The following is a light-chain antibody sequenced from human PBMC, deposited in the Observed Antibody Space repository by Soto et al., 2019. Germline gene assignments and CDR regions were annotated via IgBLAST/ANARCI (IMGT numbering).Light chain of an antibody. CDR1: QSISSW. CDR2: KAS. V-gene: IGKV1-5*03. J-gene: IGKJ4*01. Sequence: DLQMTQSPSTLSAPVADRVTITCRASQSISSWLAWYQQKPGKAPKLLIYKASSLESGVPSRFSGSGSGTEFTLTINSLQPDDFATYYCQQYNSYPLTFGGGTKVEIK. CDR3: QQYNSYPLT.